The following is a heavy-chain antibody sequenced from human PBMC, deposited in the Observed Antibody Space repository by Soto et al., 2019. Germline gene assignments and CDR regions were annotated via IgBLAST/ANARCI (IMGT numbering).Heavy chain of an antibody. Sequence: PGGSLRLSCTGSGFTFGDHAMAWVRQAPGEGLEWVSGITGTGAHTYYADSVRGRFTISRDNSKNTLFLQMTSLRADDTAVYYCAKDLGDPHHYWGPGTLVNVSS. V-gene: IGHV3-23*01. J-gene: IGHJ4*02. CDR3: AKDLGDPHHY. D-gene: IGHD1-26*01. CDR1: GFTFGDHA. CDR2: ITGTGAHT.